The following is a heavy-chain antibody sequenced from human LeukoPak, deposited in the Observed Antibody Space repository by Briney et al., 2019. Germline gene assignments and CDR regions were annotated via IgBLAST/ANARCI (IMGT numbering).Heavy chain of an antibody. CDR1: GFTFSSYA. CDR2: ISGSGGST. Sequence: GGSLRFSCAASGFTFSSYAMSWVRQAPGKGLEWVSAISGSGGSTYYADSVKGRFTISRDNSKNTLYLQMNSLRAEDTAVYYCAKDSSGWYDAFDIWGQGTMVTVSS. J-gene: IGHJ3*02. CDR3: AKDSSGWYDAFDI. D-gene: IGHD2-15*01. V-gene: IGHV3-23*01.